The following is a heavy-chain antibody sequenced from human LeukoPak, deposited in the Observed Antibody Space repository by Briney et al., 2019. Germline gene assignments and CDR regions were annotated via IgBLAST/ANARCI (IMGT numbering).Heavy chain of an antibody. Sequence: GGSLRLSCAASGFTFSSYWMNWVRQAPGKGLEWVASINQDGSEKYYLDSVKGRFTISRDNAKNSLYLQMNSLRDEDTAVYSCARDGVRDGLYFDRWGQGTLVTVSS. V-gene: IGHV3-7*01. D-gene: IGHD5-24*01. J-gene: IGHJ4*02. CDR1: GFTFSSYW. CDR3: ARDGVRDGLYFDR. CDR2: INQDGSEK.